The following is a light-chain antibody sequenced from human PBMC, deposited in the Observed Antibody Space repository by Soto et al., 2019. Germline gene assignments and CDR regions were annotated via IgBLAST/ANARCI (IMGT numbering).Light chain of an antibody. CDR2: LGS. CDR3: MQALQTPR. V-gene: IGKV2-28*01. CDR1: QSLLHSNGYNY. J-gene: IGKJ2*03. Sequence: DIVMTQSPLSLTVTPGEPASISCRSSQSLLHSNGYNYLDWYLQKPGQSPQLLIYLGSNRASGVPDRFSGSGAGTDFTLKISRVEAEDVGIYYCMQALQTPRFGQGTKLEIK.